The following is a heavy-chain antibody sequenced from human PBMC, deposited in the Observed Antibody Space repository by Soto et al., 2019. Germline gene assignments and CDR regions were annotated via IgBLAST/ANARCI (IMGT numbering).Heavy chain of an antibody. CDR1: GGSISSSTYF. V-gene: IGHV4-39*02. CDR2: IYYTGST. J-gene: IGHJ4*02. Sequence: QVQLQESGPGLVKPSETLSLTCSVSGGSISSSTYFWGWIRQPPGKGLEWIGSIYYTGSTHYNPSLRSRVPMSVDPCMNHLCLILSSLIVADTAPHYCVRPMPLAAGYWGQGTLVTVSS. D-gene: IGHD6-19*01. CDR3: VRPMPLAAGY.